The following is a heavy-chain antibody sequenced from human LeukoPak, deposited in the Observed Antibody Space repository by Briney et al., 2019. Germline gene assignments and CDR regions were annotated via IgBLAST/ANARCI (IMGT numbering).Heavy chain of an antibody. V-gene: IGHV1-8*01. J-gene: IGHJ4*02. Sequence: ASVKVSCKASGYTFTSYDFNWVRQATGQRPEWMGWMSPNSGDTGYAQKFQDRVTMTRNTSISTAYMELSSLRSDDTAVYYCAKGVTYYYGSGSDYWGQGTLVTVSS. CDR3: AKGVTYYYGSGSDY. CDR1: GYTFTSYD. D-gene: IGHD3-10*01. CDR2: MSPNSGDT.